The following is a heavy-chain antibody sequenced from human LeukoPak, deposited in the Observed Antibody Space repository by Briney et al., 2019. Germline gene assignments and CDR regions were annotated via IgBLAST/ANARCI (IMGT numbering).Heavy chain of an antibody. J-gene: IGHJ4*02. CDR3: ARYCTSTSCAFEY. Sequence: PGGSLRLSCAASGFTFSSYAMSWVRQAPGKGLEWVSAISGSGGSTYYADSVKGRFTISRDNSKNTLYLQMNSLRAEDTAVYYCARYCTSTSCAFEYWGQGTLVTVSS. CDR1: GFTFSSYA. CDR2: ISGSGGST. V-gene: IGHV3-23*01. D-gene: IGHD2-2*01.